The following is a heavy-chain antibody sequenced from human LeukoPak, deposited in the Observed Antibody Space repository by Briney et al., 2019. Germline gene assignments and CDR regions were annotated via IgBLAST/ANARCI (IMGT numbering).Heavy chain of an antibody. CDR1: GGTFSSYA. CDR2: IIPILGIA. CDR3: AREGYCSSTSCYDRLLGY. Sequence: SVKVSCKASGGTFSSYAISWVRQAPGPGLEWMGRIIPILGIANYAQKFQGRVTITADKSTSTAYMELSSLRSEDTAVYYCAREGYCSSTSCYDRLLGYWGQGTLVTVSS. J-gene: IGHJ4*02. D-gene: IGHD2-2*01. V-gene: IGHV1-69*04.